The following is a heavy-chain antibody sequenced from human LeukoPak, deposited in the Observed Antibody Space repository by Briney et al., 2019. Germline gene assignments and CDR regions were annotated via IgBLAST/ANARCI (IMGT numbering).Heavy chain of an antibody. CDR2: ISYDGSNK. J-gene: IGHJ4*02. D-gene: IGHD2-15*01. CDR3: VRHPRTAAF. CDR1: GFTFSSYA. Sequence: GGSLRLSCAASGFTFSSYAMHWVRQAPGKGLEWVAVISYDGSNKYYADSVKGRFTISRDNARSSLFLQMNSLTAEDSAVYFCVRHPRTAAFWGQGALVTVSS. V-gene: IGHV3-30-3*01.